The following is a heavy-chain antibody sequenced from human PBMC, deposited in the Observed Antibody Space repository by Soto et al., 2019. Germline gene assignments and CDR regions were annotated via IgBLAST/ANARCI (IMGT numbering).Heavy chain of an antibody. CDR1: GFTFSSYA. D-gene: IGHD1-26*01. J-gene: IGHJ4*02. CDR3: AKDSGASHKAKFDY. V-gene: IGHV3-23*01. Sequence: EVQLLESGGGLVQPGGTLRLSCAASGFTFSSYAMSWVRQAPGKGLEWVSAISGSGGSRYYADSVKGRFTISRDNPKNTLYLQMNSLRAVDTAVYYCAKDSGASHKAKFDYWGQGTLVTVSS. CDR2: ISGSGGSR.